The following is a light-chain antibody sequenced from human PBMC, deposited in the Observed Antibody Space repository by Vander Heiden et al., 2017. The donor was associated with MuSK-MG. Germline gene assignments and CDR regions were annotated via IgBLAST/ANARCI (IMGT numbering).Light chain of an antibody. CDR2: AAS. CDR3: QPYNSYPPT. Sequence: DIQLTQSRSSLSASVGDRVTITSRASQGISNYLASFQQKPGKATKSVIYAASSLQSGVPSKFSGSGAGTGYTLTISSLQPEDIATYYCQPYNSYPPTFGQGTRLEIK. J-gene: IGKJ5*01. CDR1: QGISNY. V-gene: IGKV1-16*02.